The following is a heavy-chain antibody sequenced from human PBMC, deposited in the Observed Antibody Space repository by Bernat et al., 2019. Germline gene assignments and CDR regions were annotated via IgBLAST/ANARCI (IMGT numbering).Heavy chain of an antibody. Sequence: QVQLVESGGGVVQPGRSLRLSCAASGFTFSSYAMHWVRQAPGKGLEWVAVISYDGSNKYYADSVKGRFTISRDNSKNTLYLQMNSLRAEDTAVYYWAGEMVRGVPGRGAGDYGMDVWGQGTTVTVSS. V-gene: IGHV3-30-3*01. D-gene: IGHD3-10*01. CDR3: AGEMVRGVPGRGAGDYGMDV. CDR1: GFTFSSYA. CDR2: ISYDGSNK. J-gene: IGHJ6*02.